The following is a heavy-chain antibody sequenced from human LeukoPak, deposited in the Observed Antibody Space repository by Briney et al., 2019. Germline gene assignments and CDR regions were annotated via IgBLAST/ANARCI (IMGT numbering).Heavy chain of an antibody. V-gene: IGHV3-9*01. CDR1: GFTFDDYA. D-gene: IGHD3-22*01. J-gene: IGHJ4*02. CDR3: AKDMSYYDSSGSFDY. CDR2: ISWNSGSI. Sequence: GGSRRLSCAASGFTFDDYAMHWVRQAPGKGLEWVSGISWNSGSIGYADSVKGRFTISRDNAKNSLYLQMNSLRAEDTALYYCAKDMSYYDSSGSFDYWGQGTLVTVSS.